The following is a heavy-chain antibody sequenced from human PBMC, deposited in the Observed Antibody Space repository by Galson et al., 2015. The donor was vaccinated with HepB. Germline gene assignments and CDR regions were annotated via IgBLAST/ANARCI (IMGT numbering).Heavy chain of an antibody. CDR3: AKDYSSGYFLYYYYYGMDV. J-gene: IGHJ6*02. Sequence: SLRLSCAASGFTFSSYGMHWVRQAPGKGLEWVAVISYDGSNKYYADSVKGRFTISRDNSKNTLYLQMNSLRAEDTAVYYCAKDYSSGYFLYYYYYGMDVWGQGTTVTVSS. D-gene: IGHD3-22*01. V-gene: IGHV3-30*18. CDR2: ISYDGSNK. CDR1: GFTFSSYG.